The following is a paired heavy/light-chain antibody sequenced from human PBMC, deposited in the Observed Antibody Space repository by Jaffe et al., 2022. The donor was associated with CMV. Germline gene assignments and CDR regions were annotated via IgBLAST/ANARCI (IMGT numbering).Light chain of an antibody. J-gene: IGKJ5*01. CDR3: QQTNTFPVIT. CDR2: AAS. CDR1: QSISSW. V-gene: IGKV1-12*01. Sequence: DMQMTQSPSSVSASVGDRVTITCRASQSISSWLAWYQQKPGKAPRLLIYAASNLQSGVPSRFSGSGSGTEFTLTISSLQPEDFATYYCQQTNTFPVITFGQGTRLEIK.
Heavy chain of an antibody. D-gene: IGHD5-12*01. Sequence: QITLKESGPTLVKPSQTLTLTCTFSGFSVSTNGVAVGWIRQPPGKALEWLALIYWDDDKRYSPSLKNRISITKDTSKNQVVLTMTNMDPGDTATYYCAHSLVDVVSAVTFDIWGQGTLVTVSS. CDR3: AHSLVDVVSAVTFDI. V-gene: IGHV2-5*02. J-gene: IGHJ3*02. CDR1: GFSVSTNGVA. CDR2: IYWDDDK.